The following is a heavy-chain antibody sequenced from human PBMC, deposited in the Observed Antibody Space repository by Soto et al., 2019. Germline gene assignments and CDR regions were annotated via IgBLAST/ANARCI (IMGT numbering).Heavy chain of an antibody. CDR1: GGTFSSYA. J-gene: IGHJ4*02. CDR3: ARDKITMVRGAKPQTHFDY. D-gene: IGHD3-10*01. Sequence: SVKVSCKASGGTFSSYAISWVRQAPGQGLEWMGGIIPIFGTANYAQKFQGRVTITADESTSTAYMELSSLRSEDTAVYYCARDKITMVRGAKPQTHFDYWGQGTLVTVSS. V-gene: IGHV1-69*13. CDR2: IIPIFGTA.